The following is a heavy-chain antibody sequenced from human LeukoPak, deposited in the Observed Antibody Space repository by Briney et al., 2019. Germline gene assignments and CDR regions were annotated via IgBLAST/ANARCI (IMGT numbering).Heavy chain of an antibody. CDR2: ISSSSSAK. D-gene: IGHD2-2*02. J-gene: IGHJ6*03. Sequence: GGSLRLSCAASGFTFSSYWMSWVRQAPGKGLEWVSFISSSSSAKYYADSVRGRFTISRDNAKNSLYLQMNSLRAEDTAVYYCASPPDIVVEPDAITDYYYMAVWGKGTTVTVSS. V-gene: IGHV3-48*04. CDR1: GFTFSSYW. CDR3: ASPPDIVVEPDAITDYYYMAV.